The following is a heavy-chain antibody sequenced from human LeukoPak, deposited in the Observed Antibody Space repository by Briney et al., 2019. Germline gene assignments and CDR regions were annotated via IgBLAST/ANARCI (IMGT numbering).Heavy chain of an antibody. CDR2: IKQDGSEK. Sequence: GGSLRLSCAASGFTFSSYWMSWVRQAPGKGLEWVANIKQDGSEKYYVDSVKGRFTISRDNAKNSLYLQMNSLRAEDTAVYYCARDKKDNWNSLDYWGQGTLVTVSS. D-gene: IGHD1-7*01. CDR3: ARDKKDNWNSLDY. CDR1: GFTFSSYW. J-gene: IGHJ4*02. V-gene: IGHV3-7*01.